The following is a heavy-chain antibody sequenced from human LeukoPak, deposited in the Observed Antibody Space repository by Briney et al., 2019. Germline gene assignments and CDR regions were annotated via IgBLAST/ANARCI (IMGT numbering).Heavy chain of an antibody. J-gene: IGHJ6*03. D-gene: IGHD1-14*01. CDR2: INTSGST. CDR1: GGSISSDY. Sequence: SETLSLTCTVFGGSISSDYWSWIRQPAGKGLEWIGRINTSGSTNYNPSLKSRVTMSVDTSKNQFSLKVSSVTAADTAVYYCARGPTPGVNRYMDVWGKGTTVTVS. CDR3: ARGPTPGVNRYMDV. V-gene: IGHV4-4*07.